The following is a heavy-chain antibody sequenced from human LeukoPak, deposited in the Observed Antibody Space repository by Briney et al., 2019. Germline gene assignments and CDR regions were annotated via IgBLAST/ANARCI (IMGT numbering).Heavy chain of an antibody. V-gene: IGHV3-7*01. D-gene: IGHD1-26*01. Sequence: GGSLRLSCVASGFTFSSYGMSWVRQAPGKGLEWVANIKEGGSEKYYVESVKGRFTISRDNAKNSLFLQMNSLRGEDTAMYYCARGGSSRFGYWGQGTLVTVSS. CDR1: GFTFSSYG. J-gene: IGHJ4*02. CDR2: IKEGGSEK. CDR3: ARGGSSRFGY.